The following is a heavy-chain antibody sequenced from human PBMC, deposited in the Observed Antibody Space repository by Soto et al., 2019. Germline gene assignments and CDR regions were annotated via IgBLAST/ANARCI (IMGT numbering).Heavy chain of an antibody. J-gene: IGHJ4*02. CDR3: PCIGAPLTGDPYYFHY. Sequence: QITLKESGPTLVKPTQTLTLTCTFSGFSLSTSGVGVGWIRQPPGKALEWLALIYWDDDKRYSPSLKSRLTITKDTSKNQVVLTMTNMVPVDTATYHYPCIGAPLTGDPYYFHYWGQGTLVTVSS. CDR1: GFSLSTSGVG. CDR2: IYWDDDK. D-gene: IGHD3-9*01. V-gene: IGHV2-5*02.